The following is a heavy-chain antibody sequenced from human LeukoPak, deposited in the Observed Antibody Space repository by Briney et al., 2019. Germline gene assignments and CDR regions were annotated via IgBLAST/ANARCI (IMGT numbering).Heavy chain of an antibody. CDR2: ISGSGGST. V-gene: IGHV3-23*01. CDR1: GFTFSSYG. Sequence: GGSLRLSCAASGFTFSSYGMSWVRQAPGKGREWFSAISGSGGSTYYADSVKGPFTISRDNSKNTLYLQMNSLRAEDTAVYYSSIYSSSWNFDCWGQGTLVTVSS. CDR3: SIYSSSWNFDC. D-gene: IGHD6-13*01. J-gene: IGHJ4*02.